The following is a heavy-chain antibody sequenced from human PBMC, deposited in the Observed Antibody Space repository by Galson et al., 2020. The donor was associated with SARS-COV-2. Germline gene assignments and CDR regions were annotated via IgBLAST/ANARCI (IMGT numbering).Heavy chain of an antibody. CDR3: ARSGIWLRDFDY. CDR2: IYHSGNT. V-gene: IGHV4-59*08. CDR1: GGSIRSYY. D-gene: IGHD2-21*01. Sequence: ETSETLSLTCTVSGGSIRSYYWSWIRQPPGKGLEWIGYIYHSGNTNYNPSLKSRVTISVDTSNNHFSLKLSSVTAADTAVYYCARSGIWLRDFDYWGQGTLVTVSS. J-gene: IGHJ4*02.